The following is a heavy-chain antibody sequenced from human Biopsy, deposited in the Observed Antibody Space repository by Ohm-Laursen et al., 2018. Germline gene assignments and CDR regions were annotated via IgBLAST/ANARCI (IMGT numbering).Heavy chain of an antibody. D-gene: IGHD4-11*01. V-gene: IGHV3-7*04. CDR2: IREHGNEE. Sequence: SLRLSCAASGFTFNSDCMSWVRQAPGKGLEWVAIIREHGNEEFYVDSVKGRFTISRDNARNSVYLQMNSLRAEDTAIYYCARGNGPSAWGQGTLVTVSS. CDR3: ARGNGPSA. CDR1: GFTFNSDC. J-gene: IGHJ5*02.